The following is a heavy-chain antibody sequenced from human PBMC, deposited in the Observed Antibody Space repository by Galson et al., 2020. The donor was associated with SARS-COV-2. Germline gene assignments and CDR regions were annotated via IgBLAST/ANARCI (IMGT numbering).Heavy chain of an antibody. CDR1: GGSVSSNVYF. D-gene: IGHD3-10*01. V-gene: IGHV4-39*07. CDR2: IYYRGST. Sequence: ASETLSLTCAVSGGSVSSNVYFWAWIRQPPGKTLEWLGTIYYRGSTYYSPSLKSRVTISVNTSKNQFSLTLTSVTAADTAVYYCAKGSGSLNKGNWFDPWGLGTLVTVSS. CDR3: AKGSGSLNKGNWFDP. J-gene: IGHJ5*02.